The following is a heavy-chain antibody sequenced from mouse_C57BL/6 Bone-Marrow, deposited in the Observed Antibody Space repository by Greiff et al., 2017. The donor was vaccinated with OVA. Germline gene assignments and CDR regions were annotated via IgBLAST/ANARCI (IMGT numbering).Heavy chain of an antibody. J-gene: IGHJ1*03. Sequence: QVQLQQPGAELVMPGASVKLSCKASGYTFTSYWMHWVKQRPGQGLEWIGEIDPSDSYTNYNEKFKGQSTLTVDKSTSTVYMQLSSLTSEDSAVYYCVRLLGWYFDVWGTGTTVTVSS. CDR1: GYTFTSYW. V-gene: IGHV1-69*01. CDR3: VRLLGWYFDV. D-gene: IGHD1-1*01. CDR2: IDPSDSYT.